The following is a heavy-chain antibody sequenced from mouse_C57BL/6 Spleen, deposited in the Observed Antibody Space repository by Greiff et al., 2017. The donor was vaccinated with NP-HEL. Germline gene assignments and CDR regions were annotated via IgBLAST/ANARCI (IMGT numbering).Heavy chain of an antibody. Sequence: DVHLVESGGGLVKPGGSLKLSCAASGFTFSSYAMSWVRQTPEKRLEWVATISDGGSYTYYPDNVKGRFTISRDNAKNNLYLQMSHLKSEDTAMYYCAREGTGIHYWGQGTTLTVSS. J-gene: IGHJ2*01. CDR3: AREGTGIHY. V-gene: IGHV5-4*01. CDR2: ISDGGSYT. CDR1: GFTFSSYA. D-gene: IGHD4-1*01.